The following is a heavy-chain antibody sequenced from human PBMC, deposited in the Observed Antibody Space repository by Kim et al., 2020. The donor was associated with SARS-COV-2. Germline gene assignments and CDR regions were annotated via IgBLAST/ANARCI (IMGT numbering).Heavy chain of an antibody. J-gene: IGHJ4*02. CDR1: GFTFSSYS. Sequence: GGSLRLSCAASGFTFSSYSMNWVRQAPGKGLEWVSSISSSSIFIYYADSVKGRFTISRDNAKNSLYLQMNSLRAEDTAVYYCARAPATTMTTIDHWGQGTLVTVSS. CDR3: ARAPATTMTTIDH. V-gene: IGHV3-21*01. D-gene: IGHD4-17*01. CDR2: ISSSSIFI.